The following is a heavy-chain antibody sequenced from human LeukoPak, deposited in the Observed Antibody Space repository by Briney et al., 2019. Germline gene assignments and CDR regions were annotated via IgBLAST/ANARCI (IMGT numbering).Heavy chain of an antibody. V-gene: IGHV3-66*01. CDR2: VYSGGST. J-gene: IGHJ4*02. Sequence: GGSLRLSCAASGFTVSSNYMSWVRQAPGKGLEWVSVVYSGGSTYYADSVKGRFTISRDNSKNTLYLQMNSLRAEDTAVYYCARETYCGGDCYRGYFDYWGQGTLVTVSS. CDR1: GFTVSSNY. D-gene: IGHD2-21*02. CDR3: ARETYCGGDCYRGYFDY.